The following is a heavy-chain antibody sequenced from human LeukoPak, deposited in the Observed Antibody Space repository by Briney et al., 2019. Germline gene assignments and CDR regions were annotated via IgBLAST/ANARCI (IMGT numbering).Heavy chain of an antibody. J-gene: IGHJ6*02. CDR1: GGSISSGDYY. CDR3: ASGEPEGYGMDV. V-gene: IGHV4-30-4*01. Sequence: SETLSLTCTVSGGSISSGDYYWSWIRQPPGKGLEWIGYIYYSGSTYYNPSLKSRVTISVDTSKNQFSLKLSSVTAADTAVYYCASGEPEGYGMDVWGRGTTVTVSS. CDR2: IYYSGST. D-gene: IGHD1-26*01.